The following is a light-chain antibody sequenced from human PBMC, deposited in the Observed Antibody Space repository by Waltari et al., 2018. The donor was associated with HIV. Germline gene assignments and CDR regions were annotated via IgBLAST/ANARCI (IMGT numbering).Light chain of an antibody. Sequence: EIVLTQSSGNLSLSTGESATLCCRASQSVSSTYLTWYQQKPGQAPRLLIYAASSRATGIPDRFSGSGSGTDFTLTISRLEPGDFAVYYCQHYSTSPPWTFGQGTKVEIK. CDR2: AAS. CDR1: QSVSSTY. CDR3: QHYSTSPPWT. V-gene: IGKV3-20*01. J-gene: IGKJ1*01.